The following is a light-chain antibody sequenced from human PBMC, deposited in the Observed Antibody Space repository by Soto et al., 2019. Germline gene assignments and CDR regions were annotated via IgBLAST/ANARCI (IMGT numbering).Light chain of an antibody. CDR3: SSYTSSSIVV. V-gene: IGLV2-14*01. J-gene: IGLJ2*01. Sequence: QPVLTQPASVSGSPGQSITISCTGTSSDVGGYNYVSWYQQHPGKAPKLMIYDVSNRPSGVSNRFSGSKSGNTASLTISGLQAEDEADYYCSSYTSSSIVVFGGGTQLTVL. CDR2: DVS. CDR1: SSDVGGYNY.